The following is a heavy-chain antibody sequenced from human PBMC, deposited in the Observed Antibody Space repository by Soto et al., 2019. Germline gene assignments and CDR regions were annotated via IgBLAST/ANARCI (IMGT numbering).Heavy chain of an antibody. Sequence: GASVKVSCKASGYTFTSYAMHWVRQAPGQRLEWMGWINAGNGNTKYSQKFQGRVTITRDTSASTAYMELSSLRSEDTAVYYCARDRIIIVGAPPVETAFDFWGQVTMVTVSS. J-gene: IGHJ3*01. V-gene: IGHV1-3*01. CDR2: INAGNGNT. CDR3: ARDRIIIVGAPPVETAFDF. D-gene: IGHD1-26*01. CDR1: GYTFTSYA.